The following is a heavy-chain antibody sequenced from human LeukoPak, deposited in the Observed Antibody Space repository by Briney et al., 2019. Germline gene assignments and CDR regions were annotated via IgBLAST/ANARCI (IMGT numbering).Heavy chain of an antibody. Sequence: ASVKVSCKTSGYTFTSYGMHWVRQAPGQSLEWMGWINGSNGNTKYSEKFQGRVTIIRDTSASTAYMELSSLRSEDTAVYYCARVPLHDDSGHYYPHWGQGTLVTVSS. V-gene: IGHV1-3*01. D-gene: IGHD3-22*01. J-gene: IGHJ1*01. CDR3: ARVPLHDDSGHYYPH. CDR2: INGSNGNT. CDR1: GYTFTSYG.